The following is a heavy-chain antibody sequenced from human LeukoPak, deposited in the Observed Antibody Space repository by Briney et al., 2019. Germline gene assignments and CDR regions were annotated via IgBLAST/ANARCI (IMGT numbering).Heavy chain of an antibody. D-gene: IGHD2/OR15-2a*01. Sequence: GGSLRLSCAASGFTFSSYWMSWVRQAPGKGLEWVANIKQDGSEKYYVDSVKGRFTISRDNAKNTLYLQMNSLRAEDTAVYYCAKGTTSPTGYYYMDVWGKGTTVTVSS. CDR1: GFTFSSYW. CDR2: IKQDGSEK. J-gene: IGHJ6*03. V-gene: IGHV3-7*01. CDR3: AKGTTSPTGYYYMDV.